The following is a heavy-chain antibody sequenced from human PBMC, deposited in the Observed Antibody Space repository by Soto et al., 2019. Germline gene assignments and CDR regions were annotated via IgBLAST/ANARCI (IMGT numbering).Heavy chain of an antibody. CDR2: ISAYNGNT. CDR1: GYTFTSYG. V-gene: IGHV1-18*04. Sequence: ASVKASCKASGYTFTSYGISWVRQAPGQGLEWMGWISAYNGNTNYAQKLQGRVTMTTDTSTSTAYMELRSLRSDDTAVYYCARIAYCGGDCYSPLDYWGQGTMVTVAS. CDR3: ARIAYCGGDCYSPLDY. J-gene: IGHJ4*02. D-gene: IGHD2-21*02.